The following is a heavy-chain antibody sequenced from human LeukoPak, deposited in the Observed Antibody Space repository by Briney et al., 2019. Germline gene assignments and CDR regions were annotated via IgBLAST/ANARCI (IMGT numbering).Heavy chain of an antibody. D-gene: IGHD4-17*01. J-gene: IGHJ5*02. CDR2: IYYSGST. V-gene: IGHV4-39*07. Sequence: SETLSLTCTVSGGSISSSSYYWGWIRQPPGKGLEWIGSIYYSGSTYYNPSLKSRVTISVDTSKNQFSLKLSSVTAADTAVYYCARDSAYGDYNWFDPWGQGTLVTVSS. CDR1: GGSISSSSYY. CDR3: ARDSAYGDYNWFDP.